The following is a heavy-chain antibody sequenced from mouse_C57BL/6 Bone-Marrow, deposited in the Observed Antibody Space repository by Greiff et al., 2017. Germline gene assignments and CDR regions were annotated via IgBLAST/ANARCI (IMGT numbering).Heavy chain of an antibody. CDR2: IHPNSGST. J-gene: IGHJ2*01. Sequence: QVQLKQPGAELVKPGASVKLSCKASGYTFTSYWMHWVKQRPGQGLEWIGMIHPNSGSTNYNEKFKSKATLTVDKSSSTAYMQLSSLTSEDSAVYYCARERYYYGSSSYYFDYWGQGTTLTVSS. CDR3: ARERYYYGSSSYYFDY. V-gene: IGHV1-64*01. CDR1: GYTFTSYW. D-gene: IGHD1-1*01.